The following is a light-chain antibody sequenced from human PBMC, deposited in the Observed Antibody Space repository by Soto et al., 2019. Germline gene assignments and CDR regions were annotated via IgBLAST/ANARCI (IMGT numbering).Light chain of an antibody. CDR2: KAS. CDR3: QQYNSYVT. Sequence: DIQMTQSPSTLSASVGDRVTITCRASQSISSWLAWYQQKPGKAPKLLIYKASSLKSGVPSRFSGSGSGTEFTLTISSLQPDDFATYYCQQYNSYVTFGGGTKVDNK. CDR1: QSISSW. J-gene: IGKJ4*01. V-gene: IGKV1-5*03.